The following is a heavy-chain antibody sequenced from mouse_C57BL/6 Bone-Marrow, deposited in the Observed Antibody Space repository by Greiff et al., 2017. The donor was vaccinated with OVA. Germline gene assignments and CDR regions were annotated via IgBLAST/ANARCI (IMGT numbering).Heavy chain of an antibody. CDR1: GYTFTSYW. V-gene: IGHV1-55*01. CDR2: IYPGSGST. CDR3: ARGGYYYGSSSFDY. Sequence: QVQLQQPGAELVKPGASVKMSCKASGYTFTSYWITWVKQRPGQGLEWIGDIYPGSGSTNYNEKFKSKATLTVDTSSSTAYMQLSSLTSEDSAVYYCARGGYYYGSSSFDYWGQGTTLTVSS. J-gene: IGHJ2*01. D-gene: IGHD1-1*01.